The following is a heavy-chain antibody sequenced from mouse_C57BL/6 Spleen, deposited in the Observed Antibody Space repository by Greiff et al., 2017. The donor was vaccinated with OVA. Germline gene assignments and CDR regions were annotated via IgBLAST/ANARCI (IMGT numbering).Heavy chain of an antibody. Sequence: EVMLVESGGGLVHHILPMKLSCAASGFTFSDAWMDWVRQSPEKGLEWVAEIRNKANNHATYYAESVKGRFTISRDDSKSSVYLQMNSLRAEDTGIYYCTRLPDVWGTGTTVTVSS. V-gene: IGHV6-6*01. CDR3: TRLPDV. J-gene: IGHJ1*03. CDR2: IRNKANNHAT. CDR1: GFTFSDAW.